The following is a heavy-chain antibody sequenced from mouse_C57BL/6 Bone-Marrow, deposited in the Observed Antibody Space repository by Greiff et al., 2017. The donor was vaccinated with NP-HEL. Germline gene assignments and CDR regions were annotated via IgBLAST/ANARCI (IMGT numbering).Heavy chain of an antibody. CDR3: ARLGRAMDD. CDR2: ISYDGST. D-gene: IGHD4-1*01. V-gene: IGHV3-6*01. Sequence: EVQLQESGPGLVKPSQSLSLTCSVTGYSITSGYYWYLIRQFPGNKLEWVGYISYDGSTNYNPSLKNRISITRDTSKNQFFLKLNSVTTEDTATYYCARLGRAMDDWGQGTSVTVSS. CDR1: GYSITSGYY. J-gene: IGHJ4*01.